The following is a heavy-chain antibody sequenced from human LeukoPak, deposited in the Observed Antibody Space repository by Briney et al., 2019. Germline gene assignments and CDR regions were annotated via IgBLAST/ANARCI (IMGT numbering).Heavy chain of an antibody. V-gene: IGHV4-39*01. CDR3: ARQGSSTTSNWFDP. D-gene: IGHD6-6*01. Sequence: SETLSLTCTASGGSISSSSYYWGWIRQPPGKGLEWIGNIYYSGSTYYNPSLKSRLTISVDTSKNQFSLKLSSVTAADTAVYYCARQGSSTTSNWFDPWGQGTLVTVSS. CDR1: GGSISSSSYY. J-gene: IGHJ5*02. CDR2: IYYSGST.